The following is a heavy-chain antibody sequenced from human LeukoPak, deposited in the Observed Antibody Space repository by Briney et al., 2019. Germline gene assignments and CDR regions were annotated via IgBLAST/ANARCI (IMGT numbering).Heavy chain of an antibody. CDR2: IGIKAYGGTT. D-gene: IGHD3-22*01. CDR3: TRVPSVVIPPHLFDY. Sequence: GGSLRLSCTASGFTFGDYAMSSFRQAPGRGLEWVGFIGIKAYGGTTDYAASVKSRFTISSDDSKSIAYLHMNSLITEDTAVYYCTRVPSVVIPPHLFDYWGQGTLVTVSS. V-gene: IGHV3-49*03. CDR1: GFTFGDYA. J-gene: IGHJ4*02.